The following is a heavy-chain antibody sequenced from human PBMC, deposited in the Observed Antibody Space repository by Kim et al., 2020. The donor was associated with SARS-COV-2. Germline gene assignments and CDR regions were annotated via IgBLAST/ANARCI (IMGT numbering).Heavy chain of an antibody. J-gene: IGHJ4*01. CDR1: GFSFSGCA. D-gene: IGHD1-1*01. CDR2: ISATSARI. CDR3: VRDLSYGTSWYKFFDS. V-gene: IGHV3-48*02. Sequence: GGSLRLSCAASGFSFSGCAMNWVRQAPGKGLEWISYISATSARIDYADFVKGRFTISRDNAKKSLYLQMNSLRDEDTALYYCVRDLSYGTSWYKFFDSWG.